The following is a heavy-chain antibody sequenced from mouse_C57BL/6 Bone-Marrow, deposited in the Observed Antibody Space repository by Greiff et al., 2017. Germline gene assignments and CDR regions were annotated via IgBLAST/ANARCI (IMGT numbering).Heavy chain of an antibody. CDR3: ARIAADGYYFYYFDY. CDR1: GFSLSTFGMG. J-gene: IGHJ2*01. V-gene: IGHV8-8*01. Sequence: QVTLKVSGPGILQPSQTLSLTCSFSGFSLSTFGMGVGWIRQPSGKGLEWLAHIWWDDDKYYNPALKGRLTISKDTSKNQVFLKIANVDTADTSTYYWARIAADGYYFYYFDYWGQGTTLTVSA. CDR2: IWWDDDK. D-gene: IGHD2-3*01.